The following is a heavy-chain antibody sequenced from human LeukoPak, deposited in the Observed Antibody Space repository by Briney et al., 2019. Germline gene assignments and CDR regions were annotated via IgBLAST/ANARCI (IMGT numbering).Heavy chain of an antibody. CDR1: GFTFSSYT. J-gene: IGHJ4*03. V-gene: IGHV3-21*01. D-gene: IGHD6-13*01. CDR3: ARDPYSSYFDY. Sequence: GGSLRLSCAASGFTFSSYTMNWVRQAPGKGLEWVSSISSGGNYIYYADSVKGRFTISRDNAKNSLILQMNSLRAEVSAVYYCARDPYSSYFDYWGQGTLVTVSS. CDR2: ISSGGNYI.